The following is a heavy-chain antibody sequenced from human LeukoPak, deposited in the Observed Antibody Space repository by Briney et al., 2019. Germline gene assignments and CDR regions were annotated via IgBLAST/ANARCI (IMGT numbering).Heavy chain of an antibody. J-gene: IGHJ4*02. CDR2: ISTSGGST. CDR3: ATDSSPDF. CDR1: GFTVSSYA. D-gene: IGHD3-22*01. Sequence: GGSLRLSCAASGFTVSSYAMNWVRQAPGKGLEWVATISTSGGSTYYADFVKGRFTISRDNSKNTLYLQMNSLRADDTAVYYCATDSSPDFWGQGTLVTVSS. V-gene: IGHV3-23*01.